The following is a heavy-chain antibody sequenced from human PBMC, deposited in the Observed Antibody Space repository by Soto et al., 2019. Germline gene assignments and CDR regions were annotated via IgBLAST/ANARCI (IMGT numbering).Heavy chain of an antibody. J-gene: IGHJ4*02. CDR3: VKGYKQIVRTSFEY. D-gene: IGHD6-6*01. V-gene: IGHV3-64D*08. CDR1: GFTFNRYA. CDR2: ISTNGGST. Sequence: GGSLRLSCSASGFTFNRYAMHWVRQAPGKGLEYVSGISTNGGSTYYSESVKGRFTISRDNSKNTLYLQMSSLRPEDTTTYHCVKGYKQIVRTSFEYWGQGTLVTVSS.